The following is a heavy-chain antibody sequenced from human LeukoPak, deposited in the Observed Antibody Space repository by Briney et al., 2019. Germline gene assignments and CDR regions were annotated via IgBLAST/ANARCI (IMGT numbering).Heavy chain of an antibody. D-gene: IGHD2-15*01. CDR3: ARSPFYSGFDY. CDR1: GFTFSSYA. Sequence: GGSLRLSCEASGFTFSSYAMHWVRQAPGKGLEWVAVISYDGSNKYYADSVKGRFTISRDNSKNTLYLQMNSLRAEDTAVYYCARSPFYSGFDYWGQGTLVTVSS. V-gene: IGHV3-30-3*01. CDR2: ISYDGSNK. J-gene: IGHJ4*02.